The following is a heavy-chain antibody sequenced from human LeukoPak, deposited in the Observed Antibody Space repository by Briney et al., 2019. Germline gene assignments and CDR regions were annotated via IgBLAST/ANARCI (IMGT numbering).Heavy chain of an antibody. CDR3: ASALWFEGAFDI. CDR2: IYSGGST. V-gene: IGHV3-66*01. Sequence: GGSLRLSCAASGFTFSSYAMSWVRQAPGKGLEWVSVIYSGGSTCYAGSVKGRFTISRDNSKNTLYLQMNSLRAEDTAVYYCASALWFEGAFDIWGQGTMVTVSS. J-gene: IGHJ3*02. D-gene: IGHD3-10*01. CDR1: GFTFSSYA.